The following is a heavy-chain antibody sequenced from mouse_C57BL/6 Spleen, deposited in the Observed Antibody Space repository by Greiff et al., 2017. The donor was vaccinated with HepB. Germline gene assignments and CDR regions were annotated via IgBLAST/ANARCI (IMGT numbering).Heavy chain of an antibody. CDR1: GYTFTSYW. CDR3: TRWVDYYSMDY. V-gene: IGHV1-5*01. J-gene: IGHJ4*01. Sequence: VQLQQSGTVLARPGASVKMSCKTSGYTFTSYWMHWVKQRPGQGLEWIGAIYPGNSDTSYNQKFKGKAKLTAFTSASTAYMALSSLTNEDSAVYYCTRWVDYYSMDYWGQGTSVTVSS. CDR2: IYPGNSDT.